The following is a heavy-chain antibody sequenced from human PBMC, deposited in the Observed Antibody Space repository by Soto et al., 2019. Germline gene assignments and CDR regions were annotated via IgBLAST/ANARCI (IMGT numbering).Heavy chain of an antibody. J-gene: IGHJ4*02. CDR3: ARRSEYCSSTSCHSFDY. Sequence: PSETLSLTCTVSGGSISSGGYYWSWIRQHPGKGLEWIGYIYYSGSTYYNPSLKSRVTISVDTSKNQFSLKLSSVTAADTAVYYCARRSEYCSSTSCHSFDYWGQGTLVTVSS. CDR2: IYYSGST. V-gene: IGHV4-31*03. CDR1: GGSISSGGYY. D-gene: IGHD2-2*01.